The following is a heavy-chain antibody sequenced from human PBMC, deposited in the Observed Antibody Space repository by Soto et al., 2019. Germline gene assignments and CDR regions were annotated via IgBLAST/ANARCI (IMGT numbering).Heavy chain of an antibody. CDR3: AIVVPGAEAWFGP. CDR1: GYTFSNYG. D-gene: IGHD2-2*01. Sequence: QVQLVQSGGEVKRPGASVKVSCKTSGYTFSNYGITWVRQAPGQTLEWLGWISLYSDGTNYTQKFQGKVSMTTDTSTTTAYMELRSLRSDDTAVYYCAIVVPGAEAWFGPWGQGTLVTVSS. V-gene: IGHV1-18*01. CDR2: ISLYSDGT. J-gene: IGHJ5*02.